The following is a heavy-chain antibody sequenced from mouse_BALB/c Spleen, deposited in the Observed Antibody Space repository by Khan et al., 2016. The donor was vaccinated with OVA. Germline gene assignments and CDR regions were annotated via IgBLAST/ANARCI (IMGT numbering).Heavy chain of an antibody. CDR3: GRDGFRYNYAMDY. CDR1: GYSITSDYA. J-gene: IGHJ4*01. Sequence: EVQLQESGPGLVKPSQSLSLTCTVTGYSITSDYAWNWIRQFPGNKLEWMGYISSSGSTNYNPALKSRISITRDTSKNQFFLQLNSVTTEDTATYYLGRDGFRYNYAMDYWGQGTSVTVSS. V-gene: IGHV3-2*02. D-gene: IGHD2-3*01. CDR2: ISSSGST.